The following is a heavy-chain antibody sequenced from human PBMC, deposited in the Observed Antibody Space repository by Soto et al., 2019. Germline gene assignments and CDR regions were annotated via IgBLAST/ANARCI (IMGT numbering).Heavy chain of an antibody. V-gene: IGHV1-46*01. CDR3: ARMDAVKNSGWPHFDF. CDR2: INPSGGGT. Sequence: QVQLVQSGAEVKKPGASVKVSCKASGYSFTSYFIHWVRQAPGQGLEWMGIINPSGGGTRYAEKFQGGVAMTTDTSASTVYMELSSLRSEDTAMYYCARMDAVKNSGWPHFDFWGQGTLVTVSS. J-gene: IGHJ4*02. CDR1: GYSFTSYF. D-gene: IGHD5-12*01.